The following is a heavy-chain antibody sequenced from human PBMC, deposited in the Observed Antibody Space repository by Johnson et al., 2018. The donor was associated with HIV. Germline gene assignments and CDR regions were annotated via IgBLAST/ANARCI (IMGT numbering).Heavy chain of an antibody. Sequence: QVQLVESGGGVVQPGRSLRLSCAASGFTFSDYYMSWIRQAPGKGLEWVSYISSSGSTIYYADSVKGRFTISRDNAKNSLYLQMNSLRAEDTAVYYGARAPRFGRVRGSAFDIWGQGTMVTVSS. CDR1: GFTFSDYY. D-gene: IGHD3-10*01. J-gene: IGHJ3*02. V-gene: IGHV3-11*04. CDR2: ISSSGSTI. CDR3: ARAPRFGRVRGSAFDI.